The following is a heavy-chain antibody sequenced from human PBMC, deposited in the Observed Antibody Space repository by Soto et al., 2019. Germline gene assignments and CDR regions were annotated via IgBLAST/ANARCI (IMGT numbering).Heavy chain of an antibody. CDR2: IIPIFGTA. J-gene: IGHJ4*02. CDR3: ARAWGSNYKNYFDY. V-gene: IGHV1-69*13. D-gene: IGHD4-4*01. Sequence: SVKVACTSPAGPLSSYAISLVRQAPGQGLEWMGGIIPIFGTANYAQKFHGRVTITADESTSTAYMELSSLRSEDTAVYYCARAWGSNYKNYFDYWGQGTLVTVSS. CDR1: AGPLSSYA.